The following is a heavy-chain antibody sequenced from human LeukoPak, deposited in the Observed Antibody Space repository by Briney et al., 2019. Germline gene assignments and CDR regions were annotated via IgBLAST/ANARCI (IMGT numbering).Heavy chain of an antibody. Sequence: GESLKISCKGSGYSFPSYWIGWVRQMPGKGLEWMGIIYPGDSDTTYSPSFQGQVTISADKSISTAYLQWSSLKASDTAMYYCASLAYCGGDCSPGYGMDVWGQGTTVTVSS. CDR2: IYPGDSDT. D-gene: IGHD2-21*02. CDR3: ASLAYCGGDCSPGYGMDV. J-gene: IGHJ6*02. CDR1: GYSFPSYW. V-gene: IGHV5-51*01.